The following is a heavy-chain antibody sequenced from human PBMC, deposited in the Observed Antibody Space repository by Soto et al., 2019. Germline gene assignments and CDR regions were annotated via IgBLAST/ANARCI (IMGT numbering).Heavy chain of an antibody. Sequence: EVQLMESGGGLVQPGRSLRLSCTASGFTFGDYAMSWFRQAPGKGLEWVGFIRSKAYGGTTEYAASVKGRFTISRDDSKSIAYLQMNSLKTEDTAVYYCTRDWKYCTNGVCYTDKEFDYWGQGTLVTVSS. V-gene: IGHV3-49*03. CDR2: IRSKAYGGTT. D-gene: IGHD2-8*01. CDR3: TRDWKYCTNGVCYTDKEFDY. CDR1: GFTFGDYA. J-gene: IGHJ4*02.